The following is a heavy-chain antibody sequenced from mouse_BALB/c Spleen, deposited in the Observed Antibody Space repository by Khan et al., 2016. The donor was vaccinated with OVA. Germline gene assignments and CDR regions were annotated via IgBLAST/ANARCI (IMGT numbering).Heavy chain of an antibody. V-gene: IGHV5-6*01. CDR3: ARLAYYYNSGSFAY. D-gene: IGHD1-1*02. Sequence: EVELVESGGDLVKTGGSLKLSCAASGFTFSTYGMSWVRQTPDKRLEWVATINTGGHYTYYIDSVKGRFTISRDNAANVLYQQMTNLMSEDTAMYYCARLAYYYNSGSFAYWGQGTLVTVSA. CDR1: GFTFSTYG. J-gene: IGHJ3*01. CDR2: INTGGHYT.